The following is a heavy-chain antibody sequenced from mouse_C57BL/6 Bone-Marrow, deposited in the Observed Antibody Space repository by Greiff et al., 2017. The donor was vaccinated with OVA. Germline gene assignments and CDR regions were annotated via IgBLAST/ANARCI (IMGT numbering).Heavy chain of an antibody. CDR2: ISSGSSTI. CDR1: GFTFSDYG. V-gene: IGHV5-17*01. J-gene: IGHJ1*03. D-gene: IGHD1-1*01. CDR3: ARHGNWYFDV. Sequence: VQLKESGGGLVKPGGSLKLSCAASGFTFSDYGMHWVRQAPEKGLEWVAYISSGSSTIYYADTVKGRFTISRDNAKNTLFLQMTSLRSEDTAMYYCARHGNWYFDVWGTGTTVTVSS.